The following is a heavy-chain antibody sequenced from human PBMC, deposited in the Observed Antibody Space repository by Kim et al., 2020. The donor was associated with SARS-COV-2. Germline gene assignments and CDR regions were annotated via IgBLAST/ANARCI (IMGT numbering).Heavy chain of an antibody. V-gene: IGHV4-39*07. CDR3: ARVGFENYFDY. Sequence: TYYNPSLKSRVPLSVDTSKNQFSLKLSSVTAADTAVYYCARVGFENYFDYWGQGTLVTVSS. J-gene: IGHJ4*02. D-gene: IGHD3-10*01. CDR2: T.